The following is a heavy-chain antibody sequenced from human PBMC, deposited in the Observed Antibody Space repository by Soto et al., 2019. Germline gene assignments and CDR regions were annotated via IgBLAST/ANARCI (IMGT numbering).Heavy chain of an antibody. CDR3: ARDRDYGNFDH. D-gene: IGHD3-10*01. V-gene: IGHV1-2*02. J-gene: IGHJ4*02. CDR2: INPNTGAT. Sequence: ASVKVSCKASGYSFSIYYINWVRQAPGQGLEWLGWINPNTGATNSAQIFEGRVTMTRDTSTTTAYMELTRLTSGDSAVDYCARDRDYGNFDHWGQGTLVTVSS. CDR1: GYSFSIYY.